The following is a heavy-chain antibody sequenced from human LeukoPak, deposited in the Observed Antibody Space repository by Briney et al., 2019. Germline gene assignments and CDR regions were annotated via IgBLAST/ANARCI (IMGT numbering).Heavy chain of an antibody. D-gene: IGHD6-19*01. J-gene: IGHJ4*02. Sequence: PGGSLRLSCAASGFTFSSYGMHWVRQAPGKGLEWVAVIWYDGSNKYYADSVKGRFTISRDNSKNTLYLQMNSLRAEDTAVYYCARSIAVAGTAGGFDYWGQGTLVTASS. CDR3: ARSIAVAGTAGGFDY. V-gene: IGHV3-33*01. CDR1: GFTFSSYG. CDR2: IWYDGSNK.